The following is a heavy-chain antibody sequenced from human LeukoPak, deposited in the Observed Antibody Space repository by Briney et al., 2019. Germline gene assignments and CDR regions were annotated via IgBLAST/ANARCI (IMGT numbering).Heavy chain of an antibody. Sequence: PSETLSLTCAVSGVSISSSNWWSWVRQPPGKGLEWIGEIYHSGSTNNNPSLTSRVTISVDKSKNQFSLKLSSVTAADTAVYYCARNFYGSGNYFFDFWGQGTLVTVSS. D-gene: IGHD3-10*01. V-gene: IGHV4-4*02. J-gene: IGHJ4*02. CDR3: ARNFYGSGNYFFDF. CDR2: IYHSGST. CDR1: GVSISSSNW.